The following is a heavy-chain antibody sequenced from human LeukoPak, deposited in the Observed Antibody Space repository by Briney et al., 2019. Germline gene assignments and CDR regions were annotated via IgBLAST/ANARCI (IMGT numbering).Heavy chain of an antibody. D-gene: IGHD2-21*02. V-gene: IGHV4-39*07. CDR3: ARDPPMVTLGAFDI. CDR1: GGSISSSSYY. J-gene: IGHJ3*02. CDR2: IYYSGST. Sequence: SETLSLTCTVSGGSISSSSYYWGWIRQPPGKGLEWIGSIYYSGSTYYNPSLESRVTISVDTSKNQFSLKLSSVTAADTAVYYCARDPPMVTLGAFDIWGQGTMVIVSS.